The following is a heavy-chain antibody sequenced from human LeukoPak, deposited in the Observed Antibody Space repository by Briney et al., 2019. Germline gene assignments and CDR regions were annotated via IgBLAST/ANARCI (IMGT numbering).Heavy chain of an antibody. J-gene: IGHJ4*02. CDR1: GFTFDDYA. D-gene: IGHD5-12*01. CDR2: ISGDGGST. V-gene: IGHV3-43*02. Sequence: GGSLRLSCAASGFTFDDYAMHWVRQAPGKGLECVSLISGDGGSTYYADSVKGRFTISRDSSKNSLYLQMHSLRTDDTALYYCTKDHSGYAGDYFDYWGQGTLVTVSS. CDR3: TKDHSGYAGDYFDY.